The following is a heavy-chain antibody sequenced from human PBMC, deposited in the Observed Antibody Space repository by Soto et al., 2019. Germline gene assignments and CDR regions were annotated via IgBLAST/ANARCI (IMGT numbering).Heavy chain of an antibody. CDR1: GYTFSDCC. CDR2: INPNHGGT. D-gene: IGHD1-1*01. Sequence: ASVKVSCKASGYTFSDCCIHWVRQAPGQGLEWMGWINPNHGGTNYAQRFQGWVTMTRDTSITTAYMELTSLKSDDTAMYYCARDLLQIGTTRDPFDYWGQGTLVTVSS. J-gene: IGHJ4*02. V-gene: IGHV1-2*04. CDR3: ARDLLQIGTTRDPFDY.